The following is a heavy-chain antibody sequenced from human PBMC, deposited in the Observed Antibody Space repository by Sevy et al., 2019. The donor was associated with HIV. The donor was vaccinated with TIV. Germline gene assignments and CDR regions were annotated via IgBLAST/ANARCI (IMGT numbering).Heavy chain of an antibody. CDR1: GFTFRSYG. V-gene: IGHV3-30*18. CDR3: AKIGWFGGFPHYYYGMDV. CDR2: ISYDGSGE. J-gene: IGHJ6*02. Sequence: GGSLRLSCAASGFTFRSYGMHWVRQAPGKGLDWVAVISYDGSGESYTGSVKGRFTISRDNSKNTLYLQMNSLRPEDTAVHYCAKIGWFGGFPHYYYGMDVWGQGTTVTVSS. D-gene: IGHD3-10*01.